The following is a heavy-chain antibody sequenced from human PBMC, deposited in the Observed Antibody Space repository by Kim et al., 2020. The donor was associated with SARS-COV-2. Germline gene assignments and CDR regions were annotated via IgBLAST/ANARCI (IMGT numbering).Heavy chain of an antibody. CDR3: TTDLILTGYYWPENNDY. J-gene: IGHJ4*02. CDR2: IKSKTDGGTT. V-gene: IGHV3-15*01. Sequence: GGSLRLSCAASGFTFSNAWMSWVRQAPGKGLEWVGRIKSKTDGGTTDYAATVKGRFTISRDDSKNTLDLQMNSLKTEDTAVYYSTTDLILTGYYWPENNDYWGQGPLVTVSA. D-gene: IGHD3-9*01. CDR1: GFTFSNAW.